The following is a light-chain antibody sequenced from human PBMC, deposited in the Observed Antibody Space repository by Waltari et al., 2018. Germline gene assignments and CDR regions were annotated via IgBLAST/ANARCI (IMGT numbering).Light chain of an antibody. CDR3: MQALQTPYT. CDR1: QGLPSNGYNY. V-gene: IGKV2-28*01. Sequence: DTAMTQSPLSLPVTPGQPASIPCRSSQGLPSNGYNYLNWYLQKPGQSPQLLIYLGSNRASGVPDRFSGSGSGTDFTLKISRVEAEDVGVYYCMQALQTPYTFGQGTKLEI. CDR2: LGS. J-gene: IGKJ2*01.